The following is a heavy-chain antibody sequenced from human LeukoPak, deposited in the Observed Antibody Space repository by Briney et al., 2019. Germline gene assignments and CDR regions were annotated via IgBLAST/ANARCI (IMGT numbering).Heavy chain of an antibody. CDR3: ARGGTGTYPLDAFDI. CDR1: GGSISSSSYY. CDR2: IYYSGST. J-gene: IGHJ3*02. Sequence: SETLSLTCTVSGGSISSSSYYWGWIRQPPGQGLEWIGSIYYSGSTYYNPSLKSRVTISVDTSKSQFSLKMTSVTAADTAVYYCARGGTGTYPLDAFDIWGQGTKVTVSS. V-gene: IGHV4-39*01. D-gene: IGHD1-26*01.